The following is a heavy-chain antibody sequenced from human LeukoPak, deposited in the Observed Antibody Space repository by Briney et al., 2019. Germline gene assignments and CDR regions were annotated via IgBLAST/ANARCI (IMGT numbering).Heavy chain of an antibody. D-gene: IGHD3-16*02. V-gene: IGHV4-39*07. Sequence: PSETLSLTYTVSGGSISSSSYYWGWIRQPPGKGLEWIGEMTHSGSTNYNPSLKSRVTISVDTSKNQFSLKLSSVTVADTAVYYCARRTFGGVIKYWGQGILVTVSS. CDR3: ARRTFGGVIKY. J-gene: IGHJ4*02. CDR1: GGSISSSSYY. CDR2: MTHSGST.